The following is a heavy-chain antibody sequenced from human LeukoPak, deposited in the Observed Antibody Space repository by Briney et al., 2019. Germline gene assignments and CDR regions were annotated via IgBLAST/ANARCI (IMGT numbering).Heavy chain of an antibody. D-gene: IGHD6-19*01. Sequence: GGSLRLSCAASGFTVSTNYMSWVRQAPGKGLEWVSAISGSGGSTYYADSVKGRFTISRDNSKNTLYLQMNSLRAEDTAVYYCAKECGWCDTVEYFQHWGQGTLVTVSS. CDR3: AKECGWCDTVEYFQH. CDR2: ISGSGGST. J-gene: IGHJ1*01. V-gene: IGHV3-23*01. CDR1: GFTVSTNY.